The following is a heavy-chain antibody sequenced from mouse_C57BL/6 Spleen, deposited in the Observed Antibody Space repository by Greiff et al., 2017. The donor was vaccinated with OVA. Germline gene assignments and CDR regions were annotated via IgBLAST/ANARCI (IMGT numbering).Heavy chain of an antibody. D-gene: IGHD4-1*01. CDR1: GFTFSSYT. Sequence: EVQVVESGGGLVKPGGSLKLSCAASGFTFSSYTMSWVRQTPEKRLEWVATISGGGGNTYYPDSVKGRFTISRDNAKNTLYLQMSSLRSEDTALYYCARQGLTGTYYFDYWGQGTTLTVSS. CDR2: ISGGGGNT. J-gene: IGHJ2*01. V-gene: IGHV5-9*01. CDR3: ARQGLTGTYYFDY.